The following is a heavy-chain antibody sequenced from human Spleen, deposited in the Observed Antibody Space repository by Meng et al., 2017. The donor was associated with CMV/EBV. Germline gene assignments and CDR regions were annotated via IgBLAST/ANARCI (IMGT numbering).Heavy chain of an antibody. CDR2: ISYSGNT. Sequence: SGGSITTYSYDWTWIRQDPGKGLEWIGYISYSGNTYYNPSLTSRLTISMDTSKNQFSLKLTSVTAADVAVYYCARVIEYSIGGGGFDPWGQGTLVTVSS. D-gene: IGHD6-25*01. V-gene: IGHV4-31*02. CDR3: ARVIEYSIGGGGFDP. CDR1: GGSITTYSYD. J-gene: IGHJ5*02.